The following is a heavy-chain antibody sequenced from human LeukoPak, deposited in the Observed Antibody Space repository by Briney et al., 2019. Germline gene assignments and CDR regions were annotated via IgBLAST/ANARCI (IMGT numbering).Heavy chain of an antibody. CDR3: ARDVSDCSGGSCYSYFDY. D-gene: IGHD2-15*01. Sequence: ASVKVSCKASGYTFTSYYMHWVRQAPGQGFEWMGIINPSGGNTSYAQKFQGRVTVTRDTSTSTVYMELSSLRSEDTAVYYCARDVSDCSGGSCYSYFDYWGQGSLVTVSS. CDR2: INPSGGNT. V-gene: IGHV1-46*01. CDR1: GYTFTSYY. J-gene: IGHJ4*02.